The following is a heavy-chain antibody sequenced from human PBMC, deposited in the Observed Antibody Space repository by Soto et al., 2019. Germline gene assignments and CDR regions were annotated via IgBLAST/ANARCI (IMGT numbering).Heavy chain of an antibody. V-gene: IGHV3-21*01. D-gene: IGHD3-22*01. Sequence: GGSLRLCCAASGFTFSNYAMNWVRQAPGKGLEWVSSISSSSSYIYYADSVKGRFTISRDNAKNSLYLQMNSLRAEDTAVYYCASHPRDSSGYWYYFDYWGQGTLVTVSS. CDR3: ASHPRDSSGYWYYFDY. J-gene: IGHJ4*02. CDR1: GFTFSNYA. CDR2: ISSSSSYI.